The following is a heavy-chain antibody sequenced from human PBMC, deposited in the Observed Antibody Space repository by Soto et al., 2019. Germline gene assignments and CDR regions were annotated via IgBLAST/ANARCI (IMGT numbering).Heavy chain of an antibody. CDR1: GGTFSSYA. CDR3: ARGQRGYSYGPPYYYYGVDV. Sequence: SVKVSCKASGGTFSSYAISWVRQAPGQGLEWMGGIIPIFGTANYAQKFQGRVTITADESTSTAYMELSSLRSEDTAVYYCARGQRGYSYGPPYYYYGVDVWGQGTTVTVSS. V-gene: IGHV1-69*13. CDR2: IIPIFGTA. D-gene: IGHD5-18*01. J-gene: IGHJ6*02.